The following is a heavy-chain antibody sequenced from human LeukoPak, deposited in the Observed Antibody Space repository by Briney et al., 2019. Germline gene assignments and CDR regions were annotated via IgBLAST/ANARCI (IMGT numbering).Heavy chain of an antibody. CDR1: GYTLTELS. J-gene: IGHJ4*02. D-gene: IGHD3-22*01. CDR2: FYPEDGET. Sequence: GASVKVSCKVSGYTLTELSMHWVRQAPGKGLEWMGGFYPEDGETIYAQKFQGRVTMTEDTSTDTAYMELSSLRSEDTAVYYCATWARGIVVVTLDYWGQGTLVTVSS. V-gene: IGHV1-24*01. CDR3: ATWARGIVVVTLDY.